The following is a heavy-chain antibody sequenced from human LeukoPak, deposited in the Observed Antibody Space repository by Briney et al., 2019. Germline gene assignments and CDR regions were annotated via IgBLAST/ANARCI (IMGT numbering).Heavy chain of an antibody. Sequence: GRSLRLSCAASGFTFSSYGMHWVRQAQGKGLEWEAVIWYDGSNKYYADSVKSRFTIPREHSKHTLYLQRKSLGAEDTAVYYCASEDGDYVGFDYWGQGTLVTVSS. D-gene: IGHD4-17*01. V-gene: IGHV3-33*01. CDR2: IWYDGSNK. CDR3: ASEDGDYVGFDY. CDR1: GFTFSSYG. J-gene: IGHJ4*02.